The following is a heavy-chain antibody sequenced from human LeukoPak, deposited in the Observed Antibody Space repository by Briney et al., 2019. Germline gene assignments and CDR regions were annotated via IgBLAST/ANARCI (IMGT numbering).Heavy chain of an antibody. CDR3: ARRFLEWLRDYNYYYMDV. V-gene: IGHV4-4*09. D-gene: IGHD3-3*01. Sequence: SETLSLTCTVSGGSISSYYWSWIRQPPGKGLEWIGYIYTSGSTNYNPSLKSRVTISVDTSKNQFSLKLSSVTAADTAVYYCARRFLEWLRDYNYYYMDVWGKGTTVTVSS. CDR2: IYTSGST. J-gene: IGHJ6*03. CDR1: GGSISSYY.